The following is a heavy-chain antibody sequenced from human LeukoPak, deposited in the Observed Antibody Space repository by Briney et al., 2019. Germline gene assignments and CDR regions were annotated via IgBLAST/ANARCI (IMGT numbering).Heavy chain of an antibody. D-gene: IGHD2-2*01. CDR2: INPNSGGT. CDR1: GYTFTGYY. Sequence: ASVKVSCKASGYTFTGYYMHWVRQAPGQGLEWMGWINPNSGGTNYAQKFQDRVTMTRDTSISTAYMELSRLRSDDTAVYYCARGYCSSTSCYFLHYYYYGMDVWGQGTTVTVSS. CDR3: ARGYCSSTSCYFLHYYYYGMDV. V-gene: IGHV1-2*02. J-gene: IGHJ6*02.